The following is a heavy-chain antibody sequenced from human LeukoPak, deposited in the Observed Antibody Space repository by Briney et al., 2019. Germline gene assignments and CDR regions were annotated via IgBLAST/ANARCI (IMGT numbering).Heavy chain of an antibody. Sequence: PSETLSLTCTVSGGSISSGGYYWRWIRQHPGKGLEWIGYIYYSGSTYYIPSLKSRVTISVDTSKNQFSLKLSSVTAADTAVYYCARARSGDFWSGPYWFDPWGQGTLVTVSS. CDR1: GGSISSGGYY. CDR3: ARARSGDFWSGPYWFDP. CDR2: IYYSGST. J-gene: IGHJ5*02. D-gene: IGHD3-3*01. V-gene: IGHV4-31*03.